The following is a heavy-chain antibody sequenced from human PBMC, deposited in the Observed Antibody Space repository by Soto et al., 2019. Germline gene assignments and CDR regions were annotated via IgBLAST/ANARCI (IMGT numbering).Heavy chain of an antibody. J-gene: IGHJ4*02. CDR3: ARNYPPPMVRGVIVERRGYYFDC. CDR1: GFTFSSYW. CDR2: IKQDGSEK. Sequence: GGSLRLSCTASGFTFSSYWMSWVRQAPGKGLEWVANIKQDGSEKYYVDSVKGRFTISRDNGKNSLYLQMNSLRAEDTAVYYCARNYPPPMVRGVIVERRGYYFDCWGQGTLVTVSS. D-gene: IGHD3-10*01. V-gene: IGHV3-7*01.